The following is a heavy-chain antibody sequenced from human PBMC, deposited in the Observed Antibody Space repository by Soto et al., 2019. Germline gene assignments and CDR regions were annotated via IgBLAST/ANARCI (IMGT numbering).Heavy chain of an antibody. J-gene: IGHJ4*02. V-gene: IGHV3-30*18. CDR2: ISYDGSNK. D-gene: IGHD3-22*01. CDR1: GFAFSSYV. Sequence: GGSLRLSCPASGFAFSSYVMHCGGQAPGKGLGWVAVISYDGSNKDYADSVKGRFTISRDNSKNTRYLQMNSLRAEDTAVYYCAKAPQAMIVVVGFDYWGQGTLVTVSS. CDR3: AKAPQAMIVVVGFDY.